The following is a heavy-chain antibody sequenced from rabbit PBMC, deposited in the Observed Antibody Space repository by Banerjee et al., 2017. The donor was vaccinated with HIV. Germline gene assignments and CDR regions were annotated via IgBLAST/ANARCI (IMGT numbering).Heavy chain of an antibody. V-gene: IGHV1S45*01. CDR1: GFSFSNKYV. CDR2: IYAGSSGST. D-gene: IGHD8-1*01. J-gene: IGHJ6*01. Sequence: QQQLEESGGGLVKPEGSLTLSCTASGFSFSNKYVMCWVRQAPGKGLEWIACIYAGSSGSTYYASWAKGRFTISKTSSRTVTLQMTSLTAADTATYFCARDYADYAGNGYGGMDLWGPGTLVT. CDR3: ARDYADYAGNGYGGMDL.